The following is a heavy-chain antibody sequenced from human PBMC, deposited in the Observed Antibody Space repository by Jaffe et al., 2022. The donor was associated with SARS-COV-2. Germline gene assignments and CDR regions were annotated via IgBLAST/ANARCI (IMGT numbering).Heavy chain of an antibody. V-gene: IGHV3-21*01. D-gene: IGHD6-19*01. CDR1: GFTFSSYS. J-gene: IGHJ4*02. CDR2: ISSSSSYI. Sequence: EVQLVESGGGLVKPGGSLRLSCAASGFTFSSYSMNWVRQAPGKGLEWVSSISSSSSYIYYADSVKGRFTISRDNAKNSLYLQMNSLRAEDTAVYYCARVHLKGAGFDYWGQGTLVTVSS. CDR3: ARVHLKGAGFDY.